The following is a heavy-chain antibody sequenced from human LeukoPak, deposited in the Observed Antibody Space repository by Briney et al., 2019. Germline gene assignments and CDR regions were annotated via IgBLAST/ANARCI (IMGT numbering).Heavy chain of an antibody. CDR3: ARQVRDSSPGLYFDY. Sequence: SETLSLTCTVSGGSISSSSYYWGWIRPPPGKGLEWIGSIYYSGSTYYNPSLKSRVTISVDTSKNQFSLKLSSVTAADTAVYYCARQVRDSSPGLYFDYWGQGTLVTVSS. D-gene: IGHD3-22*01. CDR1: GGSISSSSYY. J-gene: IGHJ4*02. CDR2: IYYSGST. V-gene: IGHV4-39*01.